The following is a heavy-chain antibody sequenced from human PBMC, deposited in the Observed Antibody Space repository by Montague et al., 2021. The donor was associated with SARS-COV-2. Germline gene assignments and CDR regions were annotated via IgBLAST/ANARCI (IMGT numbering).Heavy chain of an antibody. CDR1: GGSFSPYY. J-gene: IGHJ5*02. Sequence: SETLSLTCTVSGGSFSPYYWFWIRQPPGKGLEWIGHIYFSGGANYNPSLKSRVDISVDTSKNEISLKLKSVTAADTAVYYCARDVRYDTLVPWGQGTLVTVSS. D-gene: IGHD3-22*01. CDR2: IYFSGGA. CDR3: ARDVRYDTLVP. V-gene: IGHV4-59*01.